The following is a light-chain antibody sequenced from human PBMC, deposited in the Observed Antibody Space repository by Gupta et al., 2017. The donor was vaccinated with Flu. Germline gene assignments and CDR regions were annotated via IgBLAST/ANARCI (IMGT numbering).Light chain of an antibody. J-gene: IGLJ3*02. V-gene: IGLV3-21*02. CDR3: HVWDSGSDHGV. Sequence: GGDNIEMKSVHWYQQRPGQAPLLVVYDDRHRPSGIPERFSGSNSGNTATLTISRLEAADEADYYCHVWDSGSDHGVFGGGTKLTVL. CDR2: DDR. CDR1: NIEMKS.